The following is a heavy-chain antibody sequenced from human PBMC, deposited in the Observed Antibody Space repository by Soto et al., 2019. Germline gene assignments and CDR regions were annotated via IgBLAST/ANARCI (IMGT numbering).Heavy chain of an antibody. CDR3: AGDADIVLVPAASRFDY. D-gene: IGHD2-2*01. CDR1: GGTFSSYA. V-gene: IGHV1-69*12. CDR2: IIPIFGTA. Sequence: QVQLVQSGAEVKKPGSSVKVSCKASGGTFSSYAISWVRQAPGQALEWMGGIIPIFGTANYAQKFQGRVTIAADESTSTAYMELSSLRSEDTAVYYCAGDADIVLVPAASRFDYWGQGTLVTVSS. J-gene: IGHJ4*02.